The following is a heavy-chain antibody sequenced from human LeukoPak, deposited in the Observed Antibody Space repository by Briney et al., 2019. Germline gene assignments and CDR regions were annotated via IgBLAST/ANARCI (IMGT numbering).Heavy chain of an antibody. J-gene: IGHJ3*01. CDR2: VYYSGRT. Sequence: SETLSLTCAVSGDSVSSDSYYWHWIRRSPGKGLEWVGFVYYSGRTKYNPSLKSRVAMLIDTSKNQVSLRLRSVTAADTAMYFCVREASTSYYDSSGYYRQTETFDVWGLGTMVTVSS. CDR1: GDSVSSDSYY. D-gene: IGHD3-22*01. CDR3: VREASTSYYDSSGYYRQTETFDV. V-gene: IGHV4-61*01.